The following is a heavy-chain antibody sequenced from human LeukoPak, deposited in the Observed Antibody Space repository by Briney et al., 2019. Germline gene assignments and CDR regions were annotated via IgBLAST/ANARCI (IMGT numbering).Heavy chain of an antibody. J-gene: IGHJ6*03. CDR3: ARGRLTDYSRRYLDYYMDV. V-gene: IGHV4-34*01. Sequence: PSETLSLTCTVDGEYGESLNGYFWIWSRQTPGQGLEWIGDINPSRDTNYNASLKSRVTISVDTSKNQFSLNLTSVTAADTAVYYCARGRLTDYSRRYLDYYMDVWGTGTAVTVSS. D-gene: IGHD1-1*01. CDR1: GESLNGYF. CDR2: INPSRDT.